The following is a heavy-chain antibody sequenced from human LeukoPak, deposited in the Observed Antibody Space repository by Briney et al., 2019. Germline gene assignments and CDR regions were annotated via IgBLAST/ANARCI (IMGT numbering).Heavy chain of an antibody. CDR2: VCQSGST. D-gene: IGHD6-6*01. CDR3: ARDWYSSSSAGQIFDY. V-gene: IGHV4-38-2*02. CDR1: GYPISRGYY. J-gene: IGHJ4*02. Sequence: SETLSLTCTVSGYPISRGYYWGWIRQPPGNGLGWIGIVCQSGSTYQNPSLKSRVTISLDTSKNQFSLKLNSVTYADTAVYYCARDWYSSSSAGQIFDYWGKGTLVTVSS.